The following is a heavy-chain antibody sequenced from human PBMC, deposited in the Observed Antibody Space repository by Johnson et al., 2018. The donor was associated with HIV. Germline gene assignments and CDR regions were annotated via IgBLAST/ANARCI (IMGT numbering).Heavy chain of an antibody. D-gene: IGHD3-22*01. Sequence: VQLVESGGGVVQPGRSLRLSCAASGFTFSNHAMSWVRQAPGKGLEWVSGLSGSGDRTYDADSVKGRFTISRDNSKSTLYLQMHSLRAEDTAVYYCASGKFSVRVVIFIDVWAQGTMVTVSA. V-gene: IGHV3-23*04. CDR1: GFTFSNHA. J-gene: IGHJ3*01. CDR3: ASGKFSVRVVIFIDV. CDR2: LSGSGDRT.